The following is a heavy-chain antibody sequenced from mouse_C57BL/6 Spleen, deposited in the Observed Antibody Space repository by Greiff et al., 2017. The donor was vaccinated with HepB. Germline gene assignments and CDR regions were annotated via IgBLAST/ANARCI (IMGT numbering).Heavy chain of an antibody. D-gene: IGHD1-1*02. CDR2: INPSSGYT. J-gene: IGHJ2*01. CDR3: SLRKVGFDY. CDR1: GYTFTSYW. V-gene: IGHV1-7*01. Sequence: QVQLQQSGAELAKPGASVKLSCKASGYTFTSYWMHWVKQRPGQGLEWIGYINPSSGYTKYNQKFKAKATLTADKSSSTAYMQLSSLTYEDSAVYYCSLRKVGFDYWGQGTTLTVSA.